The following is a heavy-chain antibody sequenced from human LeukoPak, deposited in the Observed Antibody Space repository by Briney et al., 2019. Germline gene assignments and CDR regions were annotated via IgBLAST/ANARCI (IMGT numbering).Heavy chain of an antibody. Sequence: SETLSLTCTVSGGSISSYYWSWIRQPAGPGLEWIGRIYISGSTNSTPSLKRRVTMSVDTSKNQFSLKLSSVTAADTAVYYCARVGRSSGWCTGGYFDLWGRGTLVTVSS. CDR1: GGSISSYY. V-gene: IGHV4-4*07. J-gene: IGHJ2*01. CDR3: ARVGRSSGWCTGGYFDL. D-gene: IGHD6-19*01. CDR2: IYISGST.